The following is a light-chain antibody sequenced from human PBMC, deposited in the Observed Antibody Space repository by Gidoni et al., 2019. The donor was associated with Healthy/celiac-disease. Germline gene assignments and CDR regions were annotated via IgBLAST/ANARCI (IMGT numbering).Light chain of an antibody. CDR2: DAS. J-gene: IGKJ3*01. Sequence: DIQITQSPSSLSASVGDRVIITCQASTDISNYLNWYQQKPGQAPKLLVYDASTLGTGVPSRFSGSGSGTDITFTISSLQPEDIAKYYCQQYDNPPFTFGPGTKVDIK. V-gene: IGKV1-33*01. CDR3: QQYDNPPFT. CDR1: TDISNY.